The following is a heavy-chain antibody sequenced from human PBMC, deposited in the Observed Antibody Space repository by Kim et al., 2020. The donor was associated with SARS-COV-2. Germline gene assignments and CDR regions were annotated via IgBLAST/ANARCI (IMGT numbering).Heavy chain of an antibody. Sequence: ASVKVSCKASGYTFTGYYMHWVRQAPGQGLEWMGWINPNSGGTNYAQKFQGRVTMTRDTSISTAYMELSRLRSDDTAVYYCARDLQVVVPAAFYYYYGMDVWGQGTTVTVSS. D-gene: IGHD2-2*01. CDR1: GYTFTGYY. V-gene: IGHV1-2*02. CDR2: INPNSGGT. CDR3: ARDLQVVVPAAFYYYYGMDV. J-gene: IGHJ6*02.